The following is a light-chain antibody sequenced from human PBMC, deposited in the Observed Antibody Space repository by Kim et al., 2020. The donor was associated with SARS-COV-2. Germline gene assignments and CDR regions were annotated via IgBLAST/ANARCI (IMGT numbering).Light chain of an antibody. CDR2: GNS. CDR1: RSNIGAGYD. CDR3: QSYDSSLSGYV. V-gene: IGLV1-40*01. J-gene: IGLJ1*01. Sequence: QRVTISCTGSRSNIGAGYDVHWYQQLPGTAPKLLIYGNSNRTSGVPDRFSGSKSGTSASLAITGLQAEDEADYYCQSYDSSLSGYVFGTGTKVTVL.